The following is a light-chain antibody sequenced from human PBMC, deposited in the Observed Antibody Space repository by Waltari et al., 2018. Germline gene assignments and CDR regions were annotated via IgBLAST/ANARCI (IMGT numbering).Light chain of an antibody. CDR1: SSDVGAYNY. J-gene: IGLJ1*01. CDR3: SAYTGSLNV. V-gene: IGLV2-11*01. CDR2: DVS. Sequence: QSALTQPRSVSGSPGQSVTISCTGTSSDVGAYNYVSWFQQHPGKAPKLSIYDVSKRPSGLPDRFSGSKSGNTASLTISGLQAEDDADYYCSAYTGSLNVFGTGTKVTVL.